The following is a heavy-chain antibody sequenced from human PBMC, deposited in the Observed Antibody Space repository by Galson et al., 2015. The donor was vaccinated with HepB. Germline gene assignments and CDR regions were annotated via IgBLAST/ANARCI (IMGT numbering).Heavy chain of an antibody. V-gene: IGHV1-18*04. J-gene: IGHJ3*02. D-gene: IGHD3-10*01. CDR1: GYTFTSYG. CDR3: ARGGGRFGDAFDI. Sequence: SVKVSCKASGYTFTSYGISWVRQAPGQGLEWMGWISAYNGNTNYAQKVQGRVTLTTDTSTRTAYMELRSLRSDDTAVYVCARGGGRFGDAFDIWGQGTTVTVSS. CDR2: ISAYNGNT.